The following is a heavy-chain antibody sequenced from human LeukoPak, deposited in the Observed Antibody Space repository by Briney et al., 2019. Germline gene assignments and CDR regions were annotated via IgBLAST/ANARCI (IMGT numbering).Heavy chain of an antibody. V-gene: IGHV3-21*01. CDR3: ARDFYYYDSSGYYSGFDY. J-gene: IGHJ4*02. D-gene: IGHD3-22*01. Sequence: GGSLRLSCAASGFTFSSYSMNWVRQAPGKGLEWVSSISSSSSYIYCADSVKGRFTISRDNAKNSLYLQMNSLRAEDTAVYYCARDFYYYDSSGYYSGFDYWGQGTLVTVSS. CDR2: ISSSSSYI. CDR1: GFTFSSYS.